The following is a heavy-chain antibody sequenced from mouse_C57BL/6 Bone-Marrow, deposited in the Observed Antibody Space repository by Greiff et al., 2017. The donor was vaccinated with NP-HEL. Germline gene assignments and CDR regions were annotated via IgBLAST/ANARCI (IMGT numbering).Heavy chain of an antibody. V-gene: IGHV7-1*01. D-gene: IGHD4-1*01. Sequence: DVKLVESGGGLVQSGRSLRLSCATSGFTFSDFYMEWVRQAPGKGLEWIAASRNKANDYTTEYSASVKGRFIVSSDTSPSILYLQMTALRAEDTAIYYCARVSNWAYYFDYWGQGTTLTVSS. J-gene: IGHJ2*01. CDR2: SRNKANDYTT. CDR1: GFTFSDFY. CDR3: ARVSNWAYYFDY.